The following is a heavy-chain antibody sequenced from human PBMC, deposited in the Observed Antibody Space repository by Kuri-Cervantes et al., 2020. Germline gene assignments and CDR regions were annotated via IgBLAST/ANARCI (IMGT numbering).Heavy chain of an antibody. Sequence: SETLSLTCTVSGVSIRNTVYSWGWIRQPPGKGLEWIGNIHYGGGTSYNLSLMSRVTISVDTSKSHFSLRLNSVTAADTAVYYCARHGSYYYYMDVWGKGTTVTVSS. D-gene: IGHD5-12*01. CDR3: ARHGSYYYYMDV. CDR2: IHYGGGT. CDR1: GVSIRNTVYS. V-gene: IGHV4-39*01. J-gene: IGHJ6*03.